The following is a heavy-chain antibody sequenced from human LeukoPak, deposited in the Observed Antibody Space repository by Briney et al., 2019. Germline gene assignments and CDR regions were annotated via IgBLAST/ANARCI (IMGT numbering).Heavy chain of an antibody. D-gene: IGHD6-13*01. CDR3: ARDKSNSSSWPFDL. CDR2: INPSNART. J-gene: IGHJ2*01. V-gene: IGHV1-46*01. CDR1: GYTFTGYC. Sequence: GASVKVSCKASGYTFTGYCMHWVRQAPGQGLEWIGMINPSNARTTYAQKFQGRVTMTRDTSTTTVYMEMSSLRSDDTAVFYCARDKSNSSSWPFDLWGRGTLVTVSS.